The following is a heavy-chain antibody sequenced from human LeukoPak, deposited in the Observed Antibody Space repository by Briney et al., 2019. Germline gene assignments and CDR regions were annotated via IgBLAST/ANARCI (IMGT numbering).Heavy chain of an antibody. J-gene: IGHJ6*04. CDR2: IYSGGSS. D-gene: IGHD3-10*02. CDR1: GFTVSSNY. CDR3: AELGITMIGGV. Sequence: GGSLRLSCAASGFTVSSNYMSWVRQAPGKGLQWVSVIYSGGSSYYADSVKGRFTISRDNSKNTLYLQMNSLRAEDTAVYYCAELGITMIGGVWGKGTTVTISS. V-gene: IGHV3-53*01.